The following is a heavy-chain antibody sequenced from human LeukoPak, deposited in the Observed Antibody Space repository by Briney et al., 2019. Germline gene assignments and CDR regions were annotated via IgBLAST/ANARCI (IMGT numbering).Heavy chain of an antibody. V-gene: IGHV4-59*08. CDR3: ARGEGFWSGYYSSYYMDV. CDR1: GGSISSYY. CDR2: IYYSGST. Sequence: PLETLSLTCTVSGGSISSYYWSWIRQPPGKGLEWIGYIYYSGSTNYNPSLKSRVTISVDTSKNQFSLKLSSVTAADTAVYYCARGEGFWSGYYSSYYMDVWGKGTTVTVSS. D-gene: IGHD3-3*01. J-gene: IGHJ6*03.